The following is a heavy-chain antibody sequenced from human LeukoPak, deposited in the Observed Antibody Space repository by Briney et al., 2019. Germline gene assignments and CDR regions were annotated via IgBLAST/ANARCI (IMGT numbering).Heavy chain of an antibody. Sequence: GASVKVSCKASGYTFTGYYMHWVRQATGQGLEWMGWMNPNSGNTGYAQKFQGRVTITRNTSISTAYMELSSLRSEDTAVYYCARVRFGDPTIDYWGQGTLVTVSS. CDR1: GYTFTGYY. CDR3: ARVRFGDPTIDY. D-gene: IGHD3-10*01. V-gene: IGHV1-8*03. CDR2: MNPNSGNT. J-gene: IGHJ4*02.